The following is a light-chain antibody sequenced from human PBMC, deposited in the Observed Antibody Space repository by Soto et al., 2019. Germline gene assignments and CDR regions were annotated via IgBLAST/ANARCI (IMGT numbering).Light chain of an antibody. V-gene: IGLV4-69*01. CDR3: QTWGTGIQV. CDR2: LNSVGSH. CDR1: SGHSSYA. J-gene: IGLJ2*01. Sequence: QPVLTQSPSASASLGGSVKLTCTLSSGHSSYAIAWHQQQPEKGPRYLMKLNSVGSHSKGDGIPDRFSGSSSGAERYLTISSLQSEDEADYYCQTWGTGIQVFGGGTKLTVL.